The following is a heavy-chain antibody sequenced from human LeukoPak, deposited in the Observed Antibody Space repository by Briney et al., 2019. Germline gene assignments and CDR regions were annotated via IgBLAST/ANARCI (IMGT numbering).Heavy chain of an antibody. J-gene: IGHJ6*03. CDR2: IYTSGST. D-gene: IGHD5-12*01. Sequence: SETLSLTCTVSGGSISSGSYYWSWIRQPAGKGLEWIGRIYTSGSTNYNPSLKSRVTISVDTSKNQFSLKLSSVTAADAAVYYCARGTPTTPFKYYYYYMDVWGKGTTVTVS. CDR1: GGSISSGSYY. CDR3: ARGTPTTPFKYYYYYMDV. V-gene: IGHV4-61*02.